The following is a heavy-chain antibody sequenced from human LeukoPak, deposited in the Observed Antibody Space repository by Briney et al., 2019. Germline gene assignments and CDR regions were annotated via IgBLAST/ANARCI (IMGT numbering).Heavy chain of an antibody. J-gene: IGHJ4*02. CDR1: GFTFSSYI. CDR3: VRDYNSWNVDF. D-gene: IGHD1-20*01. CDR2: ISSNGGST. Sequence: GGSLRLSCSASGFTFSSYIMHWVRRAPGKGLEYVSAISSNGGSTYYADSVKGRFTISRDNSKNTLYLQMSSLRGEDTAVYYCVRDYNSWNVDFWGQGTLVTVSS. V-gene: IGHV3-64D*06.